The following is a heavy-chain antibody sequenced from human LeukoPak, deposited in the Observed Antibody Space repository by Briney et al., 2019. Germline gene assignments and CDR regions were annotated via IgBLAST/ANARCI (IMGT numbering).Heavy chain of an antibody. Sequence: GGSLRLSCAASGFTFSNYWMSWVRQAPGKGLEWVANIKQDGSEKYYVDSVKGRFTISRDNAKNSLYLQMNSLRAEDTAVYYCARDLSSWSDYTPGAFDIWGQGTMVTVSS. J-gene: IGHJ3*02. V-gene: IGHV3-7*01. CDR2: IKQDGSEK. D-gene: IGHD3-10*02. CDR1: GFTFSNYW. CDR3: ARDLSSWSDYTPGAFDI.